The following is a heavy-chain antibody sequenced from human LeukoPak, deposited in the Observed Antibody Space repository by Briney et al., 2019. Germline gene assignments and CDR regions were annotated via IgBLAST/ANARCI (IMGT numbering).Heavy chain of an antibody. J-gene: IGHJ4*02. V-gene: IGHV4-38-2*02. CDR2: IYDIVST. CDR3: ASGTRTRVRRHYYFDC. D-gene: IGHD3-10*01. CDR1: GYSISSDYY. Sequence: SETLSLTCTVSGYSISSDYYWGWIRQSPGKGLEWLGIIYDIVSTSYSPSLKSRVTISVDTSKNHFSLKLSSVTAAETAVYYCASGTRTRVRRHYYFDCWGQGTLVTVSS.